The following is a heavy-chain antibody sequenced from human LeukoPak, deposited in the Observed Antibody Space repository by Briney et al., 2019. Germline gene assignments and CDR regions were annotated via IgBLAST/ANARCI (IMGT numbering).Heavy chain of an antibody. D-gene: IGHD3-16*01. V-gene: IGHV3-48*01. J-gene: IGHJ4*02. CDR3: AKRSPRGNFFDY. CDR1: GFTFSSHS. CDR2: ITTTGNTI. Sequence: GGSLRLSCAASGFTFSSHSMNWVRQAPGKGLEWISYITTTGNTIHYADSVKGRSTISRDNAKSSLYLQINSLRAEDTAVYYCAKRSPRGNFFDYWGQGTLVTVSS.